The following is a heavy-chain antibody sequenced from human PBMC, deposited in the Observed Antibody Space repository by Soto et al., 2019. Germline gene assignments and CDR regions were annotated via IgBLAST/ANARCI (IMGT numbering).Heavy chain of an antibody. J-gene: IGHJ2*01. CDR3: ARPRGIAPAVWYFDL. Sequence: QVQLQESGPGLVKPSETLSLTCTVSGGSISSHYWSWIRQPPGRGLEWIGFIYYSGITDSNPSLRPRVTISLDTSKNQLSLRLSSVTAADTAVYYCARPRGIAPAVWYFDLWGRGTLVTVSS. V-gene: IGHV4-59*08. CDR1: GGSISSHY. D-gene: IGHD6-13*01. CDR2: IYYSGIT.